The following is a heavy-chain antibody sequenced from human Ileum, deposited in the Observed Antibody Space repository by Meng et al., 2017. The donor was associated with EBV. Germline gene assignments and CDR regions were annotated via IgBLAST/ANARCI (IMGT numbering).Heavy chain of an antibody. CDR3: ARGFVLASTSHNYDY. CDR1: XGSVSSSSYY. CDR2: VYYTGST. Sequence: QLQLQEAGPGLVKPSXXXXLXXXVSXGSVSSSSYYWGWIRLPPGKGLEWIGSVYYTGSTYYSSSLKSRVTISVDTSKNQFSLKLTSVTAADTAVYYCARGFVLASTSHNYDYWGQGTLVIVSS. V-gene: IGHV4-39*01. J-gene: IGHJ4*02. D-gene: IGHD2-8*02.